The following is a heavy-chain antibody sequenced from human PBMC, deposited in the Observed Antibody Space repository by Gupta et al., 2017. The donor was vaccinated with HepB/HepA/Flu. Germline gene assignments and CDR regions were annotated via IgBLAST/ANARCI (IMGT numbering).Heavy chain of an antibody. CDR2: MNQHGSVI. D-gene: IGHD2/OR15-2a*01. CDR1: GFTVSSYW. J-gene: IGHJ4*02. Sequence: EVQLAESGGGLVQPGGSLRLSCAASGFTVSSYWMHWVRQAPGKGLVWVSRMNQHGSVINYADSVKGRFTISRDNTKNALYLQMNSLRAEDTAIYFCSRDTFGPYDYWDQGTLVTVSS. V-gene: IGHV3-74*01. CDR3: SRDTFGPYDY.